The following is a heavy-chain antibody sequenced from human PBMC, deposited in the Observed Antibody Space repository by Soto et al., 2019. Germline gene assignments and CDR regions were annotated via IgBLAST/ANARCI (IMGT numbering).Heavy chain of an antibody. D-gene: IGHD3-10*01. CDR1: GGSFSGYY. J-gene: IGHJ6*02. CDR2: INHSGST. CDR3: ARLWGFYYGSGSHYYYYYGMDV. Sequence: SETLSLTCAVYGGSFSGYYWSWIRQPPGKGLEWIGEINHSGSTNYNPSLKSRVTISVDTSKNQFSLKLSSVTAADTAVYYCARLWGFYYGSGSHYYYYYGMDVWGQGTTVTVSS. V-gene: IGHV4-34*01.